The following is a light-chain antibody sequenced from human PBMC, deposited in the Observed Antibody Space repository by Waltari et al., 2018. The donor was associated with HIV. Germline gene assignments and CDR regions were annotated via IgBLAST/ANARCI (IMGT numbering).Light chain of an antibody. Sequence: MVLTQSPGTRSLSPGERATLSGRASQSVSNRYLAGYQQKPGQAPRLLIHGASRRATGIPDRFSGSGFGTDFTLTISRLEPEDFAVYYCQQYGNSPQTFGQGTKVEIK. CDR1: QSVSNRY. CDR3: QQYGNSPQT. V-gene: IGKV3-20*01. CDR2: GAS. J-gene: IGKJ1*01.